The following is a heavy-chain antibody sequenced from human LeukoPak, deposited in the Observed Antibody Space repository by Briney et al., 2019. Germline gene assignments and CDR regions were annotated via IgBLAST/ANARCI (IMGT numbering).Heavy chain of an antibody. V-gene: IGHV4-34*01. CDR2: INHGGST. CDR1: GYSFSGYY. Sequence: SETVPLTCTATGYSFSGYYWTGLRQPPGKGRECMGEINHGGSTNYNPSLKCRVTVSVDTSKPQFSLRLTSVTAADTAVYYCARGLGITGATRRLDYRGEGALVTVSS. J-gene: IGHJ4*02. D-gene: IGHD1-7*01. CDR3: ARGLGITGATRRLDY.